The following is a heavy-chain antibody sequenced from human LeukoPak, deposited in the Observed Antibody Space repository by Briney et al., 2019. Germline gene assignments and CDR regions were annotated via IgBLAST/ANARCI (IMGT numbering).Heavy chain of an antibody. V-gene: IGHV4-61*01. J-gene: IGHJ4*02. CDR3: ARGRLGATY. CDR1: GGSVSRGSYF. D-gene: IGHD1-26*01. Sequence: SETLSLTCTVSGGSVSRGSYFWLWTRQPRGRGLDWFGYSHHSRTTNYSPSLKSRVTISVDMSKIQFILNLTAVTAADTAVYYCARGRLGATYWGQGTLVTVSS. CDR2: SHHSRTT.